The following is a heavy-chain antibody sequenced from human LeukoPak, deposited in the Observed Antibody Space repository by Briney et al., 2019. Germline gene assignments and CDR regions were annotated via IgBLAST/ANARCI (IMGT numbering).Heavy chain of an antibody. CDR2: IYPTDIT. V-gene: IGHV4-4*07. D-gene: IGHD1-1*01. CDR3: AASWNDERCFDP. CDR1: GGSISNSY. Sequence: SETLSLTCTVSGGSISNSYWSWIRQPAGKGLEWIGRIYPTDITTYNPSLKSRVTLSVDTSKNEFSLTLNSVTVADTAVYFCAASWNDERCFDPWGPGTLVTVSS. J-gene: IGHJ5*02.